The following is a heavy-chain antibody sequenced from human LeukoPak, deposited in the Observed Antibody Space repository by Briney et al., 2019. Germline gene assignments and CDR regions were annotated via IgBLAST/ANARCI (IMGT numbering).Heavy chain of an antibody. CDR1: GGSFSGYY. Sequence: SETLSLTCAVYGGSFSGYYWSWIRQPPGKGLEWIGEINHSGSTNYNLSLKSRVTISVDTSKNQFSLKLSSVTAADTAVYYCAREVMRNYDFWSGYQVDSNYFDYWGQGTLVTVSS. CDR2: INHSGST. D-gene: IGHD3-3*01. J-gene: IGHJ4*02. V-gene: IGHV4-34*01. CDR3: AREVMRNYDFWSGYQVDSNYFDY.